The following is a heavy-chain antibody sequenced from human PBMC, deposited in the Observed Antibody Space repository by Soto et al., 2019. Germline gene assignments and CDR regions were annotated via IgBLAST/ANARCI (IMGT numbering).Heavy chain of an antibody. Sequence: QVQLQESGPGLVKPSETLSLTCTVSGGSISGYYWNWIRQPAGKGLEWIGRIYSTRSTDYNPSLKSRVTMSVDTSKNQFSLKLSSVTAADTAVYFCARDRCSGGSCYEGDFDYWGQGTLVTVSS. V-gene: IGHV4-4*07. D-gene: IGHD2-15*01. J-gene: IGHJ4*02. CDR2: IYSTRST. CDR1: GGSISGYY. CDR3: ARDRCSGGSCYEGDFDY.